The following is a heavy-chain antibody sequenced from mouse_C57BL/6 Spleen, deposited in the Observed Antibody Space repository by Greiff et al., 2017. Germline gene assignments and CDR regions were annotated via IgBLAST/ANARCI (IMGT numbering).Heavy chain of an antibody. V-gene: IGHV3-1*01. D-gene: IGHD2-4*01. J-gene: IGHJ3*01. Sequence: EVKLVESGPGMVKPSQSLSLTCTVTGYSITSGYDWHWIRHFPGNKLEWMGYISYSGSTNYNPSLKSRISITHDTSKNHFFLKLNSVTTEDTATYYCARGAFYDYAWFAYWGQGTLVTVSA. CDR1: GYSITSGYD. CDR2: ISYSGST. CDR3: ARGAFYDYAWFAY.